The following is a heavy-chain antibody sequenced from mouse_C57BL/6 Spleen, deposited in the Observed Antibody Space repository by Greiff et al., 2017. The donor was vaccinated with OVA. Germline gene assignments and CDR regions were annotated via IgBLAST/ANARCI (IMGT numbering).Heavy chain of an antibody. CDR2: IYPSDSET. V-gene: IGHV1-61*01. D-gene: IGHD1-1*01. Sequence: VQLQQPGAELVRPGSSVKLSCKASGYTFTSYWMDWVKQRPGQGLEWIGNIYPSDSETHYNQKFKDKATLTVDKSSSTAYMQLSSLTSEDSAVYYCARGGYYYGSSSWFAYWGQGTLVTVSA. CDR1: GYTFTSYW. J-gene: IGHJ3*01. CDR3: ARGGYYYGSSSWFAY.